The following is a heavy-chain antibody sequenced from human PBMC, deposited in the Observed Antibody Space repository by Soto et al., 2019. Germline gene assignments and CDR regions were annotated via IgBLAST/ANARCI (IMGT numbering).Heavy chain of an antibody. J-gene: IGHJ6*02. CDR1: GGSISSGGYY. CDR3: ARGYYDFWSGYYISWNYYYGMDV. CDR2: IYYSGST. D-gene: IGHD3-3*01. Sequence: PSETLSLTCTVSGGSISSGGYYWSWIRQHPGKGLEWIGYIYYSGSTYYNPSLKSRVTISVDTSKNQFPLKLSSVTAADTAVYYCARGYYDFWSGYYISWNYYYGMDVWGQGTTVTVSS. V-gene: IGHV4-31*03.